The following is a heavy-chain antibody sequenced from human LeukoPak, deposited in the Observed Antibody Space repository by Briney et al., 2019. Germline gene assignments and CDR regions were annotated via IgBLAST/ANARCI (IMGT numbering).Heavy chain of an antibody. J-gene: IGHJ4*02. D-gene: IGHD6-19*01. CDR3: ARGGSSPTPN. CDR2: ISGSGGST. V-gene: IGHV3-23*01. CDR1: GFTFSSYA. Sequence: GGSLRLSCAASGFTFSSYAMSWVRQAPGKGLKWVSAISGSGGSTYYADSVKGRFTISRDNAKNSLYLQMNSLRAEDTAVYYCARGGSSPTPNWGQGTLVTVSS.